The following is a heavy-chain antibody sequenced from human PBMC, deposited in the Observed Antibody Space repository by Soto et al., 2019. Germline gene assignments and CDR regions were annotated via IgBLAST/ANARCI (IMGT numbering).Heavy chain of an antibody. J-gene: IGHJ4*02. V-gene: IGHV4-34*01. CDR3: ASERMLSNQTFDY. CDR1: GGSFSGYY. D-gene: IGHD2-8*01. CDR2: INHSGST. Sequence: QVQLQQWGAGLLKPSETLSLTCAVYGGSFSGYYWSWIRQPPGKGLEWIGEINHSGSTNYNPSLKSRVTISVDTSKNQFSLTLSSVTAAGTAVYYCASERMLSNQTFDYWGRGTLVTVSS.